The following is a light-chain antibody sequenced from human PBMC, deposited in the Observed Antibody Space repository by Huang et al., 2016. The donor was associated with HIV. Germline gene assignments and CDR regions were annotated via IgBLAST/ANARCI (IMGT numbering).Light chain of an antibody. V-gene: IGKV3-15*01. Sequence: ETVMTQSPATLSLSPGERASLSCRASQSVGSNLAWCQQKPGQTPRLLIYGASYRAAGIPARFSGSGSGREVTLTISSLQSEDSAVYYCQQYNNWPPVTFGGGTKVEIK. CDR1: QSVGSN. J-gene: IGKJ4*01. CDR3: QQYNNWPPVT. CDR2: GAS.